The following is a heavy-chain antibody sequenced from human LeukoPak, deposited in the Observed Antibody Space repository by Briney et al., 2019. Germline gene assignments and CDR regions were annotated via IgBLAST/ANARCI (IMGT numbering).Heavy chain of an antibody. CDR3: ARDRGGQASNWFDP. CDR1: GFTFSSYA. Sequence: GGSLRLSCAASGFTFSSYAMSWVRQAPGKGLEWVSSISSSGSYIYYADSVKGRFTISRDNAKNSLYLQMNSLRAEDTAVYYCARDRGGQASNWFDPWGQGTLVTVSS. CDR2: ISSSGSYI. V-gene: IGHV3-21*01. J-gene: IGHJ5*02. D-gene: IGHD3-10*01.